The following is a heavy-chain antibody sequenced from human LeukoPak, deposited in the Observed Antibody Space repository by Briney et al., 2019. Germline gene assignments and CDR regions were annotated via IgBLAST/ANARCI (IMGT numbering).Heavy chain of an antibody. Sequence: SETLSLTCAVYGGSFSGYYWSWIRQPPGKGLGWIGEINHSGSTNYNPSLKSRVTISVDTSKNQFSLKLSSVTAADTAVYYCARFARGIVVVPAAMDWFDPWGQGTLVTVSS. CDR2: INHSGST. D-gene: IGHD2-2*01. J-gene: IGHJ5*02. CDR3: ARFARGIVVVPAAMDWFDP. CDR1: GGSFSGYY. V-gene: IGHV4-34*01.